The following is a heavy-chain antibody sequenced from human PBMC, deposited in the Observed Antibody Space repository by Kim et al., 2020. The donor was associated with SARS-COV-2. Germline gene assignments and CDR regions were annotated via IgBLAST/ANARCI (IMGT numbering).Heavy chain of an antibody. J-gene: IGHJ4*02. D-gene: IGHD3-22*01. Sequence: VKGRFTISRDNSKNTLYLQMNSLRAEDTAVYYCARDHGSSGYYYLYYFDYWGQGTLVTVSS. V-gene: IGHV3-30*01. CDR3: ARDHGSSGYYYLYYFDY.